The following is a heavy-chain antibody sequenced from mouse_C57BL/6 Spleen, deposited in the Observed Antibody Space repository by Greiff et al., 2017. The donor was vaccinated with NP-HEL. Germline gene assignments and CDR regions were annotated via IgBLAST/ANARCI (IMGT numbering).Heavy chain of an antibody. CDR3: ATRNYAYWYFDV. V-gene: IGHV1-80*01. Sequence: VQLQQSGAELVKPGASVKISCKASGYAFSSYWMNWVKQRPGKGLEWIGQIYPGDGDTNYNGKFKGKATLTADKSSSTAYMQLSSLTSEDSAVYFCATRNYAYWYFDVWGTGTTVTVSS. D-gene: IGHD2-1*01. CDR1: GYAFSSYW. CDR2: IYPGDGDT. J-gene: IGHJ1*03.